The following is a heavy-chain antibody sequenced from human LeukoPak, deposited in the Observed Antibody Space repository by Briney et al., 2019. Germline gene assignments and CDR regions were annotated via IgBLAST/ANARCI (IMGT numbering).Heavy chain of an antibody. CDR1: GGSISSYY. J-gene: IGHJ1*01. D-gene: IGHD1-26*01. CDR3: ASSSGSYTSAEYFQH. V-gene: IGHV4-59*08. Sequence: PSETLSLTCTVSGGSISSYYWSWIRQPPGKGLEWIGYIYYSGSTNYNPSLNSRVTISRDTSKNHFSLELSSVTAADTAVYYCASSSGSYTSAEYFQHWGQGTLVTVSS. CDR2: IYYSGST.